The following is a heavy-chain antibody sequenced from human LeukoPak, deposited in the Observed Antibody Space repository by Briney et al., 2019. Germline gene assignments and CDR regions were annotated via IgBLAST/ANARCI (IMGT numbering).Heavy chain of an antibody. CDR3: ARGNADTAMVKGY. CDR2: INPNSGGT. J-gene: IGHJ4*02. D-gene: IGHD5-18*01. CDR1: GYTFTGYY. Sequence: ASVKVSCKASGYTFTGYYMHWVRQAPGQGLEWMGWINPNSGGTNYAQKFQGRVTMTRDTSISTAYMELSRLRSDDTAVCYCARGNADTAMVKGYWGQGTLVTVSS. V-gene: IGHV1-2*02.